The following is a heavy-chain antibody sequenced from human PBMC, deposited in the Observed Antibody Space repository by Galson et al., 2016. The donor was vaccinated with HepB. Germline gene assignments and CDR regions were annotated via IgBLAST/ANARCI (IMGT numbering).Heavy chain of an antibody. J-gene: IGHJ5*02. D-gene: IGHD2/OR15-2a*01. Sequence: SLRLSCAASGFTFSDYYMSWIRQAPGKGLEWISYICSSSSYTSYADSVKSRFTISSDNARNALYLQMNNQTADDSAVYYCARIVIAYDCFDPWGQGTLVTVSS. V-gene: IGHV3-11*06. CDR3: ARIVIAYDCFDP. CDR1: GFTFSDYY. CDR2: ICSSSSYT.